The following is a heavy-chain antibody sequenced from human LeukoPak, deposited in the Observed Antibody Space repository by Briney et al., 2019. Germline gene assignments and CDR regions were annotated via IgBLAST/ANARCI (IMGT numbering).Heavy chain of an antibody. CDR2: ISSSSSTI. CDR3: ARLIHSGSYSKGFDP. V-gene: IGHV3-48*01. J-gene: IGHJ5*02. Sequence: PGGSLRLSCAASGFTFSSYSMNWVRQAPGKGLEWVSYISSSSSTIYYADSVKGRFTISRDNAKNSLYLQMNSLRAEDTAVYYCARLIHSGSYSKGFDPWGQGTLVTVSS. CDR1: GFTFSSYS. D-gene: IGHD3-10*01.